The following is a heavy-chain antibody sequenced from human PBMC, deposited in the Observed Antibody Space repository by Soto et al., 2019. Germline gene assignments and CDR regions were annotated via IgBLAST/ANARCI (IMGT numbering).Heavy chain of an antibody. Sequence: GGSLRLSCAASGFTFSGSSMHWVRQASGKGLEWVGRIRGKTDTYATAYAAPVRGRFTISRDDSKNTAYLQMNSLKTEDTDVYFCTNCIGAYAMDVWGEWTQVTVSS. J-gene: IGHJ6*04. V-gene: IGHV3-73*01. CDR3: TNCIGAYAMDV. D-gene: IGHD6-13*01. CDR2: IRGKTDTYAT. CDR1: GFTFSGSS.